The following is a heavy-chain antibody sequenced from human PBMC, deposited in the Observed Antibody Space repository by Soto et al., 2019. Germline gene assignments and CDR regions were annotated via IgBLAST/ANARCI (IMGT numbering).Heavy chain of an antibody. CDR3: ARVIATAVHWFDP. D-gene: IGHD6-13*01. CDR2: IYHSGST. Sequence: QVQLQESGPGLVKPSGTLSLTCAVSGGSISSTNWWSWVRQPPGKGLEWIGDIYHSGSTNYNPSLKSRVTISVDKSQNQFSLKLSSVTAADTAVYYCARVIATAVHWFDPWGQGTLVTVSS. V-gene: IGHV4-4*02. J-gene: IGHJ5*02. CDR1: GGSISSTNW.